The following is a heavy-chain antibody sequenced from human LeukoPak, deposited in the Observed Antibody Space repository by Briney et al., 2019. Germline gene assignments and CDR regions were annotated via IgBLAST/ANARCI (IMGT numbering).Heavy chain of an antibody. Sequence: SETLSLTCTASGGSITNNNFYWDCIRQPPGKGLEWIRDLYYSGTTYYNPSHNSLATISVNTSNNQYSLKLNSVTAAETAGYYCARHTRPGYSGYENAFDIWGQGTMVTVSS. D-gene: IGHD5-12*01. CDR3: ARHTRPGYSGYENAFDI. V-gene: IGHV4-39*01. CDR1: GGSITNNNFY. J-gene: IGHJ3*02. CDR2: LYYSGTT.